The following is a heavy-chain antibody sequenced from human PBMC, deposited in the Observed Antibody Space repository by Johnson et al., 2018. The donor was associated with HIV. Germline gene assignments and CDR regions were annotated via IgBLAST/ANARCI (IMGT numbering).Heavy chain of an antibody. Sequence: VQLVESGGGLVQPGGSLRLSCAASGFTFSPYWMHWVRQAPGQGLVWVYRIISEVSRAIYTDSVTGRFTISRDNTKNTVYLHMNNLRAEDTAVYYCARDLAYNSRWTGAFDIWGQGTMVTVSS. CDR2: IISEVSRA. CDR1: GFTFSPYW. V-gene: IGHV3-74*01. CDR3: ARDLAYNSRWTGAFDI. D-gene: IGHD6-13*01. J-gene: IGHJ3*02.